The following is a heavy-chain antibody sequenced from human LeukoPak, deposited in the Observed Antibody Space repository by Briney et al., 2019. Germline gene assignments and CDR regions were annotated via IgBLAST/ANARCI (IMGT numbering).Heavy chain of an antibody. Sequence: SETLSLTCTVSGGSISSYYWSWIRQPPGKGPEWIGYIYYSGGTNYNPSLESRVTISVDTSKNQFSLKLSSVTAADTAVYYCAREPSPDYYGSGSYSEGWFDPWGQGTLVTVSS. J-gene: IGHJ5*02. CDR3: AREPSPDYYGSGSYSEGWFDP. CDR1: GGSISSYY. CDR2: IYYSGGT. D-gene: IGHD3-10*01. V-gene: IGHV4-59*01.